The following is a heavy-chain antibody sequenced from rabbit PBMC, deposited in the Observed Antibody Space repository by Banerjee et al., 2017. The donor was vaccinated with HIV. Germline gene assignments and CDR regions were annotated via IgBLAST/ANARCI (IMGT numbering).Heavy chain of an antibody. CDR1: GFTISSNYW. V-gene: IGHV1S40*01. Sequence: QSLEESGGDLVKPGASLTLTCTASGFTISSNYWICWVRQAPGKGLEWIGCIYTSSGSAYYASWAKGRFTISKTSSTTVTLQMTSLTAADTATYFCARGYTDSGYYRGFNLWGPGTLVTVS. CDR2: IYTSSGSA. CDR3: ARGYTDSGYYRGFNL. D-gene: IGHD8-1*01. J-gene: IGHJ4*01.